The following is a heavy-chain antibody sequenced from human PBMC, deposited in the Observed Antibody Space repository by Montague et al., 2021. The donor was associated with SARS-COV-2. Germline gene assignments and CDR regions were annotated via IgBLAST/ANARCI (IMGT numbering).Heavy chain of an antibody. J-gene: IGHJ3*02. D-gene: IGHD1-26*01. CDR3: AREGVGDTTNNAFDI. V-gene: IGHV4-34*01. CDR1: GGSFSGYY. CDR2: INHSGST. Sequence: SETLSLTCAVYGGSFSGYYWCWIRQPPGKGLEWIGEINHSGSTNYNPSLKSRVPISVDTSKNQFSLKLSSVADADADVYYCAREGVGDTTNNAFDIWGQGTMVTVSS.